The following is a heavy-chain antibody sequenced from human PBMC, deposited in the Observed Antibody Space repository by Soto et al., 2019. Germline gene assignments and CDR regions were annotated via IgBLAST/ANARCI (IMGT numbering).Heavy chain of an antibody. CDR1: GFTFSSYG. D-gene: IGHD6-19*01. CDR2: ISYDGSNK. Sequence: PGGSLRLSCAASGFTFSSYGMHWVRQAPGKGLEWVAVISYDGSNKYYADSVKGRFTISRDNSKNTLYLQMNSLRAEDTAVYYCAKDRAVVQLNQGFDYWGQGTLVTVSS. J-gene: IGHJ4*02. CDR3: AKDRAVVQLNQGFDY. V-gene: IGHV3-30*18.